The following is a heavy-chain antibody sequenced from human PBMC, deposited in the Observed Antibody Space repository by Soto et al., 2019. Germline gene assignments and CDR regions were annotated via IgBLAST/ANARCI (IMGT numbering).Heavy chain of an antibody. CDR2: IGTAGDT. Sequence: GGSLRLSCAASGFTFSSYDMHWVRQATGKGLEWVSAIGTAGDTYYPGSVKGRFTISRENAKNSLYLQMNSLRAGDTAVYYCARELLWFGGLSGAFDIWGQGTMVTVSS. CDR3: ARELLWFGGLSGAFDI. D-gene: IGHD3-10*01. V-gene: IGHV3-13*01. CDR1: GFTFSSYD. J-gene: IGHJ3*02.